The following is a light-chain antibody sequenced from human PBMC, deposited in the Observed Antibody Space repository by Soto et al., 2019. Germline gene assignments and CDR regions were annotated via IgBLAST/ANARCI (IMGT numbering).Light chain of an antibody. CDR2: GAS. Sequence: DIVMTQSPATLSVAPGERVTFSCRASQGVSRKLAWYQHKPGQAPRLLISGASTGATGIPARFSGSGSGTEFTLTISSLQSEDCAIHYCQQYHTWPITFGGGTKVEIK. J-gene: IGKJ4*01. V-gene: IGKV3-15*01. CDR1: QGVSRK. CDR3: QQYHTWPIT.